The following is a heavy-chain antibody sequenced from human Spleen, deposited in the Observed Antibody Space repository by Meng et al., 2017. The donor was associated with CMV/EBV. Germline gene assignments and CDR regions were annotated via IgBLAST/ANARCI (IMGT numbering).Heavy chain of an antibody. CDR1: GFSLSNPRMG. Sequence: SGPTLVKPTETLTLTCAVSGFSLSNPRMGVSWIRQPPGKALEWLAHIFSNDEEFYITSLKSRLTIPKDTSKSQVVLTMTNMDPVDTATYYCARTFWSGSLYFDYWGQGTLVTVSS. V-gene: IGHV2-26*01. D-gene: IGHD3-3*01. J-gene: IGHJ4*02. CDR3: ARTFWSGSLYFDY. CDR2: IFSNDEE.